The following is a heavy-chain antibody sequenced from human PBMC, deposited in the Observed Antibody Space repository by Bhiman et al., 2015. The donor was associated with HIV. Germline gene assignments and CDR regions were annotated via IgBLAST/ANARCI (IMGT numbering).Heavy chain of an antibody. V-gene: IGHV3-21*03. CDR1: GFIFTNFC. Sequence: DVQLVESGGGLVRPGESLRLSCAASGFIFTNFCFNWVRQAPGKGLEWVSFISNSRNGYTFEADSVKGRFTISRDNAKNSLYLQMNSLRVDDTAVYYCVRDLCSGWYRDAFDMWGHGTRVTVSS. CDR2: ISNSRNGYT. J-gene: IGHJ3*02. CDR3: VRDLCSGWYRDAFDM. D-gene: IGHD6-19*01.